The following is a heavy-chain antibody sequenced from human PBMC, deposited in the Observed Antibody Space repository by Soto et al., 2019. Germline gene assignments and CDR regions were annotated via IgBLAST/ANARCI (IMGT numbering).Heavy chain of an antibody. CDR1: GGSVSSGSYY. Sequence: SETLSLTCTVSGGSVSSGSYYWSWIRQPPGKGLEWIGYIYYSGSTNYNPSLKSRVTISVDTSKNQFSLKLSSVTAADTAVYYCARLGYYDSSVYYYWGQGTLVTVSS. CDR2: IYYSGST. J-gene: IGHJ4*02. V-gene: IGHV4-61*01. CDR3: ARLGYYDSSVYYY. D-gene: IGHD3-22*01.